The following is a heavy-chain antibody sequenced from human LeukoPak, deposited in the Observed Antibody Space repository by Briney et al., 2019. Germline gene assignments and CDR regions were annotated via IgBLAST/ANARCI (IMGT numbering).Heavy chain of an antibody. CDR2: ISAYNGNT. CDR3: ARDNPYYDSSGYYFFDY. CDR1: GYTFTSYG. Sequence: ASVKFSCKASGYTFTSYGISWVRQAPAQGLEGMGWISAYNGNTNYEQKLQARVTMTTDTSTSTAYMELRSLRSDDTAVYYCARDNPYYDSSGYYFFDYWGQGTLVTVSS. D-gene: IGHD3-22*01. J-gene: IGHJ4*02. V-gene: IGHV1-18*01.